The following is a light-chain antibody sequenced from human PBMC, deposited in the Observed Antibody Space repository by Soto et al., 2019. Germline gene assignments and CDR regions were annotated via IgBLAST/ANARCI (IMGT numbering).Light chain of an antibody. Sequence: EIVMTQSPATLSVSPGERATLSCRASQSVSSNLAWYQQKPGQAPRLLIYGASTRATGIPARLSGSGSGTEFTLTICSLQSEDFAVYYCQQYNNWPPWTFGQGTKVEIK. J-gene: IGKJ1*01. V-gene: IGKV3-15*01. CDR1: QSVSSN. CDR3: QQYNNWPPWT. CDR2: GAS.